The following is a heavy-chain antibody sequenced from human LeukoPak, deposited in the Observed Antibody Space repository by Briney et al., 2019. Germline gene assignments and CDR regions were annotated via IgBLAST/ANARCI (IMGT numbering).Heavy chain of an antibody. V-gene: IGHV1-69*04. Sequence: SVKVSCKASGGTFSSYAISWVRQAPGQGLEWMGRIIPIFGIANYAQKFQGRVTITADKSTSTAYMELSSLRSEDTAVYYCARYRQSCSGGSCQSRWFDPWGQGTLVTVSS. CDR1: GGTFSSYA. D-gene: IGHD2-15*01. J-gene: IGHJ5*02. CDR3: ARYRQSCSGGSCQSRWFDP. CDR2: IIPIFGIA.